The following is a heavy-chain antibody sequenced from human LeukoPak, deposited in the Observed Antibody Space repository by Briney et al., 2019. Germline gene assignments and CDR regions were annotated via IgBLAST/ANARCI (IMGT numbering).Heavy chain of an antibody. D-gene: IGHD3-10*01. J-gene: IGHJ4*02. V-gene: IGHV3-48*01. CDR1: GFTFSTYN. CDR3: AKMGYFGPGSYYPGEFYFDF. Sequence: GGSLRLSCAASGFTFSTYNMNWVRQAPGKGLEWVSYISGSSGTIYYTESVKGRFTISRDNAKNSLYLQMNSLRAEDTAVYYCAKMGYFGPGSYYPGEFYFDFWGQGTLVTVSS. CDR2: ISGSSGTI.